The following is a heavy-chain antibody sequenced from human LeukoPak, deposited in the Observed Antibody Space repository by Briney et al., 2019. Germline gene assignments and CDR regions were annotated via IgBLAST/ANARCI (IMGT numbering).Heavy chain of an antibody. D-gene: IGHD4-17*01. CDR2: ISGSGGST. CDR1: GFTFSSYA. V-gene: IGHV3-23*01. J-gene: IGHJ4*02. Sequence: GGSLRLSCAASGFTFSSYAMSWVRQAPGKGLEWVSVISGSGGSTYYADSVKGRFTISRDNSKNTLYLQMTSLRAEDTAVYYCXXXDYGDYSDYWGQGALVTVSS. CDR3: XXXDYGDYSDY.